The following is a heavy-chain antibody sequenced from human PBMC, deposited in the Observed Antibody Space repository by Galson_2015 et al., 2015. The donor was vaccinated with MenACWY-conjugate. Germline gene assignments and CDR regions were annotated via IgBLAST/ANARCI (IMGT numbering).Heavy chain of an antibody. CDR2: IKSKTDGGTT. CDR3: TTDHRIFFSSGWYFAFDI. J-gene: IGHJ3*02. CDR1: GFTFSSYA. Sequence: SLRLSCAASGFTFSSYAMSWVRQAPGKGLEWVGRIKSKTDGGTTDYAAPVKGRFTISRDDSRNTLYLQMNSPKTEDTAVYYCTTDHRIFFSSGWYFAFDIWGQGTMVTVSS. V-gene: IGHV3-15*01. D-gene: IGHD6-19*01.